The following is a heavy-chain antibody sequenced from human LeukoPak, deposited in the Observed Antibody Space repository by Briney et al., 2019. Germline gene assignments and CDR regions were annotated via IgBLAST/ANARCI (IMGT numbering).Heavy chain of an antibody. D-gene: IGHD6-13*01. CDR2: IYYSGST. V-gene: IGHV4-39*01. J-gene: IGHJ4*02. CDR3: ASPGSSSLTT. CDR1: GGSISSSSYY. Sequence: SETLSLTCTVSGGSISSSSYYWGWIRQPPGKGLEWIGSIYYSGSTYYNPSLKSRVTISVDTSKNQFSLKLSSVTAADTAVYYCASPGSSSLTTWGQGTLVTVSS.